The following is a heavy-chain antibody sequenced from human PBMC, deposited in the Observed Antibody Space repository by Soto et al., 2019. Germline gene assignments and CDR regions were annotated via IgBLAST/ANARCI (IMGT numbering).Heavy chain of an antibody. V-gene: IGHV1-2*02. CDR2: INPNSGGT. J-gene: IGHJ4*02. Sequence: ASVKVSCKASGCTFTGYYMHWVRQAPGQGLEWMVWINPNSGGTNYAQKFQGRVTMTRDTSISKAYMELSRLRSDDTAVYYCAGYDSSGQLFAYWGQGTMVTVSS. CDR1: GCTFTGYY. D-gene: IGHD3-22*01. CDR3: AGYDSSGQLFAY.